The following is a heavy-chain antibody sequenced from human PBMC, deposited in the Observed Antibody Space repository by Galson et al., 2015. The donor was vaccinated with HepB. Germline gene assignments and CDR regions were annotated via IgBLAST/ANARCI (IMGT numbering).Heavy chain of an antibody. CDR3: ARAGVVVAATKYYFDY. V-gene: IGHV3-21*01. J-gene: IGHJ4*02. D-gene: IGHD2-15*01. CDR2: ISSSSSYI. Sequence: SLRLSCAASGFTFSSYSMNWVRQAPGKGLEWVSSISSSSSYIYYADSVKGRFTISRDNAKNSLYLQMNSLRAEDTAVYYCARAGVVVAATKYYFDYWGQGTLVTVSS. CDR1: GFTFSSYS.